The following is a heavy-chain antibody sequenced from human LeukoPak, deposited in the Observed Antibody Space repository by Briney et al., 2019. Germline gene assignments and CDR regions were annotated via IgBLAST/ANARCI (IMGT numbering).Heavy chain of an antibody. CDR1: GFTFNTYA. D-gene: IGHD6-13*01. Sequence: GGSLRLSCAASGFTFNTYAMHWVRQAPGKGLEYVSGISSNGISTFYADSVKGRFTISRDNSMQTLFLHMGSLRPEDMAVYYCARDRDSSSWSSRRVGDYFDYWGQGTLVTVSS. CDR3: ARDRDSSSWSSRRVGDYFDY. CDR2: ISSNGIST. V-gene: IGHV3-64*02. J-gene: IGHJ4*02.